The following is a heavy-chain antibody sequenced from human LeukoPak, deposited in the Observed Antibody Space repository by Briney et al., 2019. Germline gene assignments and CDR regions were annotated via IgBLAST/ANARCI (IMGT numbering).Heavy chain of an antibody. D-gene: IGHD3-22*01. Sequence: KPSETLSLTCTVSGGSIRSSSYHWGWIPQPPGKGVEWIGTIYYSGSTYCNPSLKSRVTISVDTAKNQFSLRLGSVTAADTGVYHCARIKDYDSSGSNYFDYWGQGTLVTVSS. CDR2: IYYSGST. J-gene: IGHJ4*02. V-gene: IGHV4-39*01. CDR3: ARIKDYDSSGSNYFDY. CDR1: GGSIRSSSYH.